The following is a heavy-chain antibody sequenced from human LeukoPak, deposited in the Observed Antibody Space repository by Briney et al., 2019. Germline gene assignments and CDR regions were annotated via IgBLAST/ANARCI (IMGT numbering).Heavy chain of an antibody. J-gene: IGHJ4*02. CDR3: AREFQN. CDR1: GGSFSGYY. V-gene: IGHV4-59*01. CDR2: IYYSGST. Sequence: SETLSLTCAVYGGSFSGYYWSWIRQPPGKGLEWIGYIYYSGSTNYNPSLKSRVTISVDTSKNQFSLKLSSVTAADTAVYYCAREFQNWGQGTLDTVSS.